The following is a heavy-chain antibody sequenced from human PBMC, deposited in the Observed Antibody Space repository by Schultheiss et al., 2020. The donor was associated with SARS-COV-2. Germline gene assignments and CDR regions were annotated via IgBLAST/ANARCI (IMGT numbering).Heavy chain of an antibody. D-gene: IGHD2-2*01. V-gene: IGHV4-4*02. J-gene: IGHJ4*02. Sequence: SETLSLTCAVSGGSISSSNWWSWVRQPPGKGLEWIGEINHSGSTNYNPSLKSRVTISVDTSKNQFSLKLSSVTAADTAVYYCARDCSSTSCSHFDYWGQGTLVTVSS. CDR1: GGSISSSNW. CDR2: INHSGST. CDR3: ARDCSSTSCSHFDY.